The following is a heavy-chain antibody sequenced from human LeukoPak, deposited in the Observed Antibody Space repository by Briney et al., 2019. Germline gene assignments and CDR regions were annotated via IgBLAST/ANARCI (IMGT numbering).Heavy chain of an antibody. CDR1: GFTFSSYG. Sequence: GGSLRLSCAASGFTFSSYGMHWVRQAPGEGLEWVAVIWYDGSNKYYADSVKGRFTISRDNSKNTLYLQMNSLRAEDTAVYYCAREGGYSGYDLDYWGQGTLVTVSS. CDR2: IWYDGSNK. D-gene: IGHD5-12*01. J-gene: IGHJ4*02. V-gene: IGHV3-33*01. CDR3: AREGGYSGYDLDY.